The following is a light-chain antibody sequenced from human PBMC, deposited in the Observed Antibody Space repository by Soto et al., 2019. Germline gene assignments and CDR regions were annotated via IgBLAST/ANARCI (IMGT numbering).Light chain of an antibody. CDR2: AAS. CDR3: QQYSSYWT. V-gene: IGKV1-6*01. Sequence: AIPMTQSPSSLSASVGDRVTITCRASQGISNVLGWYQQKPGKAPKLLIYAASSVLSGGPSGFSGSGSCTDFTLTISSLQPDDFATYYGQQYSSYWTFAQGTKVDIK. CDR1: QGISNV. J-gene: IGKJ1*01.